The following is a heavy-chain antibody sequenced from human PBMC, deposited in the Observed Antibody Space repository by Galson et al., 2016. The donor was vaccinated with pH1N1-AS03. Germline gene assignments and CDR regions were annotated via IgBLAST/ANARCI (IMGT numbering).Heavy chain of an antibody. CDR3: ARETVVGTGFEY. CDR2: ISSDGSNK. V-gene: IGHV3-30*04. D-gene: IGHD6-19*01. Sequence: SLRLSCAGSGFTFSPYAMHWVRQAPGKGLEWVAVISSDGSNKYYSDSGKGRFTISRDNSKSTLYLQMNSLRAEDSAVYYCARETVVGTGFEYWGQGTLVTASS. CDR1: GFTFSPYA. J-gene: IGHJ4*02.